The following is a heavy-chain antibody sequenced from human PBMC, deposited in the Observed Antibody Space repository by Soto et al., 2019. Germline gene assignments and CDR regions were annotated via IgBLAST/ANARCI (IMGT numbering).Heavy chain of an antibody. CDR2: INHSGST. CDR1: GGPFSGYH. D-gene: IGHD1-26*01. CDR3: AREGLGGATDYYYYYGMDV. J-gene: IGHJ6*02. V-gene: IGHV4-34*01. Sequence: QVQLQQWGAGLLKPSETLSLTCAVYGGPFSGYHWTWIRQPPGMGLEWIGEINHSGSTNYNPSLKSRVTMSADTSKNQFSLKLSSVTAADTAVYYCAREGLGGATDYYYYYGMDVWGQGTTVTVSS.